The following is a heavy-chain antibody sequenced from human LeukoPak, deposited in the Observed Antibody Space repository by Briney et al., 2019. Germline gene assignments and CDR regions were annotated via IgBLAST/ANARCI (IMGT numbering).Heavy chain of an antibody. CDR2: INPNSGGT. Sequence: AASVRVSCKASGYTFTGYYMHWVGQAPGQGLEWMGWINPNSGGTNYAQKFQGRVTMTRDTSISTAYMELSRLRSDDTAVYYCARGGESIAAPDAFDIWGQGTMVTVSS. D-gene: IGHD6-6*01. J-gene: IGHJ3*02. CDR1: GYTFTGYY. V-gene: IGHV1-2*02. CDR3: ARGGESIAAPDAFDI.